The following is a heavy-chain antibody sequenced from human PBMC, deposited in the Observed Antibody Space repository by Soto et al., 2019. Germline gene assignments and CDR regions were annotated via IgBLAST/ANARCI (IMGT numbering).Heavy chain of an antibody. J-gene: IGHJ6*02. CDR3: ASELRGYSYGPDYYYYGMDV. V-gene: IGHV1-69*13. CDR2: IIPIFGTA. D-gene: IGHD5-18*01. CDR1: GGTFSSYA. Sequence: AASVKVSCKASGGTFSSYAISWVRQAPGQGLEWMGGIIPIFGTANYAQKFQGRVTITADESTSTAYMELSSLRSEDTAVYYCASELRGYSYGPDYYYYGMDVWGQGTTVTVSS.